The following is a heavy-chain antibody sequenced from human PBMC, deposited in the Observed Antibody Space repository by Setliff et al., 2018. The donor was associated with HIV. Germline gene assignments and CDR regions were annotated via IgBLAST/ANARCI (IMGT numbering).Heavy chain of an antibody. CDR1: GFIFEDYA. D-gene: IGHD1-26*01. CDR2: ISWDGATT. J-gene: IGHJ4*02. V-gene: IGHV3-43D*04. CDR3: ARAKTSGTYYGWSY. Sequence: GGSLRLSCAASGFIFEDYAMHWVRQVPGKGLEWVALISWDGATTNYADSVKGRFTISRDSSKNSLYLQMNSLRAEDTAVYYCARAKTSGTYYGWSYWGQGTLVTVSS.